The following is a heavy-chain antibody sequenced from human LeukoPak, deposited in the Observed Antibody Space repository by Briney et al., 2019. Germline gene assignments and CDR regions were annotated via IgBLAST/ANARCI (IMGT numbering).Heavy chain of an antibody. Sequence: GGSLRLSCVASGFTVSSNYMTWVRQAPGKGLEWVSIIYSGGRTYYADSVKGRLTISRDNSKNTLYLQMNSLRAEDTAVYYCAKDGFLGSYYSVFLYYFDYWGQGTLVTVSS. D-gene: IGHD1-26*01. V-gene: IGHV3-66*01. J-gene: IGHJ4*02. CDR2: IYSGGRT. CDR3: AKDGFLGSYYSVFLYYFDY. CDR1: GFTVSSNY.